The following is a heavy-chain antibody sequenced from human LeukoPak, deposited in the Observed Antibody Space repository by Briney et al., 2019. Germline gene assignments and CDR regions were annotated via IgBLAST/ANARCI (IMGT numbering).Heavy chain of an antibody. Sequence: ASVKVSCKASGYTFTSYAMNWVRQAPGQGLEWMGWINPNSGGTNYAQKFQGRVTMTRDTSISTAYMELSRLRSDDTAVYYCARESGYGQVDYWGQGTLVTVSS. CDR1: GYTFTSYA. CDR2: INPNSGGT. J-gene: IGHJ4*02. D-gene: IGHD5-12*01. CDR3: ARESGYGQVDY. V-gene: IGHV1-2*02.